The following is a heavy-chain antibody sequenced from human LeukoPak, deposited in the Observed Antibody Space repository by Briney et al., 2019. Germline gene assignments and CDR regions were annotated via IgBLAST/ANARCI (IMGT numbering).Heavy chain of an antibody. V-gene: IGHV3-33*01. CDR2: IWDDGSSK. CDR3: VRDRDYSAGFPYYYMDV. J-gene: IGHJ6*03. Sequence: GRSLRLSCAASGFTFSSFGMHWVRQAPGKGLEWVALIWDDGSSKNYADSVKGRFTISRDNSKNTLYPQTDSLRVDDTAVYYCVRDRDYSAGFPYYYMDVWGTGTTVTVSS. CDR1: GFTFSSFG. D-gene: IGHD4-11*01.